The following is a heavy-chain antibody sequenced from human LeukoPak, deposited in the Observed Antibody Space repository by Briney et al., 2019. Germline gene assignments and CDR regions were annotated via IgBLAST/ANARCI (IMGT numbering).Heavy chain of an antibody. CDR1: GFTFSSYA. CDR3: ARDREMATPYYFDY. Sequence: GGSLRLSCAASGFTFSSYAMSWVRQAPGKGLEWISFIDSSSRTIFYAESVKGRFTISRDNSKNTLYLQMNSLRAEDTAVYYCARDREMATPYYFDYWGQGTLVTVSS. CDR2: IDSSSRTI. J-gene: IGHJ4*02. D-gene: IGHD5-24*01. V-gene: IGHV3-48*01.